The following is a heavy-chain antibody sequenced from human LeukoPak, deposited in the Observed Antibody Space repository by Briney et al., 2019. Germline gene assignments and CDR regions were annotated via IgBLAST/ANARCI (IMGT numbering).Heavy chain of an antibody. CDR2: IRYEGSSK. J-gene: IGHJ5*02. Sequence: PGGSLRLSCAASGFTFSSYAMHWVRQAPDKGLEWVAFIRYEGSSKYYADSVKGRFTISRDNSKNTLYLQMDSLRPEDTAIYYCAKDLLRDRWFGESWGQGTLVTVSS. CDR1: GFTFSSYA. V-gene: IGHV3-30*02. D-gene: IGHD3-10*01. CDR3: AKDLLRDRWFGES.